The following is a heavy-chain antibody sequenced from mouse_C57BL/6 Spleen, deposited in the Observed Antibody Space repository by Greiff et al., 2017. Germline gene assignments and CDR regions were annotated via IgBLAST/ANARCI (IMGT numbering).Heavy chain of an antibody. Sequence: EVMLVESGGGLVQPGGSMKLSCVASGFTFSNYWMNWVRQSPEKGLEWVAQIRLKSDNYATHYAESVKGRFTISRDDSKSSVYLQMNNLRAEDTGIYYCTELSGTMDYWGQGTTLTVSS. J-gene: IGHJ2*01. CDR2: IRLKSDNYAT. CDR1: GFTFSNYW. CDR3: TELSGTMDY. V-gene: IGHV6-3*01. D-gene: IGHD4-1*01.